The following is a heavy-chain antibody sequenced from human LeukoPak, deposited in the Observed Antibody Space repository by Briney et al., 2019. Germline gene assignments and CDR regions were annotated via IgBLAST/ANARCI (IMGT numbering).Heavy chain of an antibody. Sequence: GGSLRLSCAASGFTFSSYAMHWVRQAPGKGLEYVSAISTNGGSTYYANSVEGRFTISRDNSKNTLYLQMGSVRAEDMAVYYCARWGSTSCYDYWGQGTLVTVSS. V-gene: IGHV3-64*01. CDR2: ISTNGGST. D-gene: IGHD2-2*01. CDR1: GFTFSSYA. CDR3: ARWGSTSCYDY. J-gene: IGHJ4*02.